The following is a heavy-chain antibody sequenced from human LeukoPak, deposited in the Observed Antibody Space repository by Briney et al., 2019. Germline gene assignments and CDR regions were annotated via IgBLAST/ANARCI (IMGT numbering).Heavy chain of an antibody. J-gene: IGHJ3*02. CDR1: GGTFSSYA. CDR3: ARPTPYCSSTSCDAVDAFDI. CDR2: IIPIFGTA. V-gene: IGHV1-69*05. Sequence: SVKVSCKASGGTFSSYAISWVRQAPGQGLEWMGGIIPIFGTANYAQKFQGRVTITTDESMSTAYMELSSLRSEDTAVYYCARPTPYCSSTSCDAVDAFDIWGQGTMVTVSS. D-gene: IGHD2-2*01.